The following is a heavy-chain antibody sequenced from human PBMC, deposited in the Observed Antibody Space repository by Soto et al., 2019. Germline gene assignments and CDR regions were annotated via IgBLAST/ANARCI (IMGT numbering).Heavy chain of an antibody. V-gene: IGHV1-8*01. D-gene: IGHD5-18*01. CDR1: GYSFTRLD. CDR2: MNPGSGDT. CDR3: ARMESFGSLNWFDP. J-gene: IGHJ5*02. Sequence: GASVKVSCKASGYSFTRLDINWVRQATGQGLEWMGWMNPGSGDTGHAQKFQGRVTMTRDISIATAYMGLNSLTSEDTAIYYCARMESFGSLNWFDPWGQGTLVTVSS.